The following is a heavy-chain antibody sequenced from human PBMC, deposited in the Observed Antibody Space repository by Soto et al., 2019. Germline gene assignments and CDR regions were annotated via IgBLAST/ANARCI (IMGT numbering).Heavy chain of an antibody. J-gene: IGHJ5*02. V-gene: IGHV3-53*01. CDR2: IYSGGST. Sequence: GGSLRLSCAASGFTVSSNYMSWVRQAPGKGLEWVSVIYSGGSTYYADSVKGRFTISRDNSKNTLYLQMNSLRAGDTAVYYCAKEGEVLRFLEWYGSWFDPWGQGTLVTVSS. CDR1: GFTVSSNY. CDR3: AKEGEVLRFLEWYGSWFDP. D-gene: IGHD3-3*01.